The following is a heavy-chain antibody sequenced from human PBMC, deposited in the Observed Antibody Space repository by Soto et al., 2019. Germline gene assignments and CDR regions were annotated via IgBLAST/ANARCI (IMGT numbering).Heavy chain of an antibody. CDR2: ISDSGGST. V-gene: IGHV3-23*01. CDR3: AKDHHTTIPVAAEY. D-gene: IGHD6-19*01. Sequence: PGGSLRLSCAASGFTFSSYAMSWVRQAPGKGLEWVSAISDSGGSTYYAASVKGRFTISRDNSKSALYLQMNSLRPEDTAIYYCAKDHHTTIPVAAEYWGQATLVTVSS. J-gene: IGHJ4*02. CDR1: GFTFSSYA.